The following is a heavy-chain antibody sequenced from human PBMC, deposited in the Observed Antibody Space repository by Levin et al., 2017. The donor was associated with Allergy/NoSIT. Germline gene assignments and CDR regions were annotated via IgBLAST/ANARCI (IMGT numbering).Heavy chain of an antibody. J-gene: IGHJ4*02. CDR1: GGSISSSSYY. V-gene: IGHV4-39*01. CDR3: ARLLGYCSGGSCYSPQSGGASPGFDY. Sequence: SGGSLRLSCTVSGGSISSSSYYWGWIRQPPGKGLEWIGSIYYSGSTYYNPSLKSRVTISVDTSKNQFSLKLSSVTAADTAVYYCARLLGYCSGGSCYSPQSGGASPGFDYWGQGTLVTVSS. CDR2: IYYSGST. D-gene: IGHD2-15*01.